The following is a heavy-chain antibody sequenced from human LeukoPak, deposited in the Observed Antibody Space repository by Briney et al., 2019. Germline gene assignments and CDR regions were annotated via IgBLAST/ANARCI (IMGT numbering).Heavy chain of an antibody. CDR2: ISSSGSTI. CDR1: GFTFSDYY. J-gene: IGHJ6*03. D-gene: IGHD3-10*01. CDR3: TTKEGIWFGEFSQGYYCMDV. Sequence: GGSLRLSCAASGFTFSDYYMSWIRQAPGKGLEWVSYISSSGSTIYYADSVKGRFTISRDNAKNSLYLQMNSLRAEDTAVYYCTTKEGIWFGEFSQGYYCMDVWGKGTTVTISS. V-gene: IGHV3-11*01.